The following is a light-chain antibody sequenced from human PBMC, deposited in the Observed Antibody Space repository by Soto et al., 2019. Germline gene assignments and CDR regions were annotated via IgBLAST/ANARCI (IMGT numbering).Light chain of an antibody. J-gene: IGKJ4*01. CDR2: YAS. V-gene: IGKV3-11*01. CDR3: QQRASWPLT. CDR1: QSVTSQ. Sequence: EIVLTQSPATLSLSPGERATLSCRASQSVTSQLAWYQHKPGQAPRLLISYASNRATGIPARFRGSGSGTDFTLTISNLEPEDCAVYYCQQRASWPLTFGGGTKVEIK.